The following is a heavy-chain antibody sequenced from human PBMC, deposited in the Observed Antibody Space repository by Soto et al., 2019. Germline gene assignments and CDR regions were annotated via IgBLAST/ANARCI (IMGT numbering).Heavy chain of an antibody. Sequence: EVQLVESGGGLVKPGGSLRLSCAASGFTFSNAWMSWVRQAPGKGLEWVGRIKSKIDGGTTDYAAPVKGRFTISRDDSENTLYRQMNSLKTEDTAIYYCTTIPVAAANNPGYWGQGTLVTVSS. V-gene: IGHV3-15*01. J-gene: IGHJ4*02. CDR2: IKSKIDGGTT. CDR1: GFTFSNAW. CDR3: TTIPVAAANNPGY. D-gene: IGHD2-15*01.